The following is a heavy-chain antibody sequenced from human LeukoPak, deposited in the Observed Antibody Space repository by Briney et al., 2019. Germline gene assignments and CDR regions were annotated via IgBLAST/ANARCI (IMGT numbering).Heavy chain of an antibody. CDR3: ATYRQVLLPFES. V-gene: IGHV3-23*01. CDR2: IFPSGGEI. Sequence: GGSLRLSCAASGFTFTSFAMIWVRQPPGKGLEWVSSIFPSGGEIHYADSVRGRFTISRDNSKSTLSLQMNSLRAEDTAIYYCATYRQVLLPFESWGQGTLVTVSS. J-gene: IGHJ4*02. CDR1: GFTFTSFA. D-gene: IGHD2-8*02.